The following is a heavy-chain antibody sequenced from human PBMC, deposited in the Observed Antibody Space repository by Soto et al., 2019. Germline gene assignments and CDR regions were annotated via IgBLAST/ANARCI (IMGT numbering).Heavy chain of an antibody. J-gene: IGHJ4*02. V-gene: IGHV3-23*01. CDR1: GFTFSSYA. CDR3: AKTPRDYYDSSGYYSLVD. CDR2: ISGSGGST. Sequence: GGSLRLSCAASGFTFSSYAMSWVRQAPGKGLEWVSAISGSGGSTYYADSVKGRFTISRDNSKSTLYLQMNSLRAEDTAVYYCAKTPRDYYDSSGYYSLVDWGQGTLVTVSS. D-gene: IGHD3-22*01.